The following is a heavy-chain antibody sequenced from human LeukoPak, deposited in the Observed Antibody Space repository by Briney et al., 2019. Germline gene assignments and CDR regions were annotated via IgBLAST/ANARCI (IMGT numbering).Heavy chain of an antibody. J-gene: IGHJ3*02. CDR2: VNPSGGST. D-gene: IGHD3-10*01. CDR1: GYTFTSYY. Sequence: ASVKVSCKASGYTFTSYYMHWVRQAPGQGLEWMGIVNPSGGSTSYAQKLQGRVTMTRDMSTSTVYMELSSLRSEDTAVYYCAREQASLHYYYGSGSHYDAFDIWGQGTMVTVSS. CDR3: AREQASLHYYYGSGSHYDAFDI. V-gene: IGHV1-46*04.